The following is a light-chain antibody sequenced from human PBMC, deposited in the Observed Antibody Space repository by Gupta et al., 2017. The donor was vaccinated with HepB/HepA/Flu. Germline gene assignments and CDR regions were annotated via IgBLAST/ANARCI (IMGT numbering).Light chain of an antibody. CDR2: EVS. J-gene: IGLJ3*02. CDR3: CSYAGSSTWV. Sequence: QSALTQPASVSGSPGQSITISCTGTSSDVGSYNLVSWYQQHPDKAPKLMIYEVSKRPSAVSNRFSGSKSGNTASLTISGRQAEDDADYYCCSYAGSSTWVFGGGTKLTVL. CDR1: SSDVGSYNL. V-gene: IGLV2-23*02.